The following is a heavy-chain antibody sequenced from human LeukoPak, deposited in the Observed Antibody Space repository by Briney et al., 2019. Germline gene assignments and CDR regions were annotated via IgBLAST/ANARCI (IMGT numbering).Heavy chain of an antibody. V-gene: IGHV4-59*11. CDR2: IYYSGST. CDR3: ARYYYGSEYYFDY. J-gene: IGHJ4*02. Sequence: SETLSLTCTVSGGSISSHYRSWIRQPPGKGLEWIGYIYYSGSTNYNSSLKSRVTISVDTSKNQFSLKLSSVTAADTAVYYCARYYYGSEYYFDYWGQGTLVTVSS. D-gene: IGHD3-10*01. CDR1: GGSISSHY.